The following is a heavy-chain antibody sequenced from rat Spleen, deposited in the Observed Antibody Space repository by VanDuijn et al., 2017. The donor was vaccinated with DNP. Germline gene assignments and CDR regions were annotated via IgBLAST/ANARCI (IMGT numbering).Heavy chain of an antibody. CDR2: INTGSGGT. V-gene: IGHV1-43*01. D-gene: IGHD1-8*01. CDR1: GYTFTTYY. J-gene: IGHJ3*01. Sequence: QVQLRQSGAEPAKPGSSVKISCKASGYTFTTYYMTWIKQTTGQGLEYLGYINTGSGGTNYNEKFRGKATLTVDTSSNTAFMQLSSLTPDDSAVYYCARWSSRFAYWGQGTLVTVSS. CDR3: ARWSSRFAY.